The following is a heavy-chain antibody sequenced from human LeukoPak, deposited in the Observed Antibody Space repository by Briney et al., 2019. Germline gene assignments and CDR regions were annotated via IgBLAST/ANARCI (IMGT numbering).Heavy chain of an antibody. CDR3: ALSYCSVTSCPFDY. V-gene: IGHV4-39*01. J-gene: IGHJ4*02. CDR1: GGSISSSRCY. CDR2: IYDSGST. D-gene: IGHD2-15*01. Sequence: PSETLSLTCTVSGGSISSSRCYWGWIRQPPGKELEWIGSIYDSGSTYSNPSLKSRATMLVDTSKNQFSLKLSSVTAADTAVYYCALSYCSVTSCPFDYWGQRALVTVSS.